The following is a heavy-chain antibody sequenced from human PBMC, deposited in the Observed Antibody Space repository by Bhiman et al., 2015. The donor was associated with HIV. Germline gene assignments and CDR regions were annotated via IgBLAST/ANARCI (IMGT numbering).Heavy chain of an antibody. D-gene: IGHD3-16*02. Sequence: EVQLVESGGGLVKPGGSVRLSCAASGFTFSNAWMSWVRQVSGKGLEWVGRIKSKTDGGTTDYAAPVKGRFTISRDDSKNTLYLQMSSLKTEDTAVYYCTTAHIYYDYVWGSYRTSDYWGQGTLVTVSS. CDR2: IKSKTDGGTT. CDR3: TTAHIYYDYVWGSYRTSDY. CDR1: GFTFSNAW. J-gene: IGHJ4*02. V-gene: IGHV3-15*01.